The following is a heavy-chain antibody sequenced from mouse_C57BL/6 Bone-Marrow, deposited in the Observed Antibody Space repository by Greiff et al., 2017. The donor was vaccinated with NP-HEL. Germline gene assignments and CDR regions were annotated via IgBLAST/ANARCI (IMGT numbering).Heavy chain of an antibody. D-gene: IGHD4-1*01. CDR2: IWSGGST. CDR1: GFSLTSYG. J-gene: IGHJ3*01. CDR3: ARILWDGAY. V-gene: IGHV2-2*01. Sequence: QVQLQQSGPGLVQPSQSLSITCTVSGFSLTSYGVHWVRQSPGKGLEWLGVIWSGGSTDYNAAFISRLSISKDNSKSQVFFTMNSLQADDTAIYYCARILWDGAYWGQGTLVTVSA.